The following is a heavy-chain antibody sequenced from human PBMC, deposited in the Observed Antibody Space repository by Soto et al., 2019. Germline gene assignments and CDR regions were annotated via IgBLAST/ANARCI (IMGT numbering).Heavy chain of an antibody. CDR2: IYYSGST. D-gene: IGHD2-2*01. V-gene: IGHV4-31*03. J-gene: IGHJ4*02. CDR1: GGSISSGGYY. CDR3: ARDPASLYCSSTSGYRAHLFDY. Sequence: PSETLSLTCTVSGGSISSGGYYWSWIRQHPGKGLEWIGYIYYSGSTYYNPSRKSRVTIPVDTSKNQFSLKLSSVTAADTAVYYCARDPASLYCSSTSGYRAHLFDYWGQGTLVTVSS.